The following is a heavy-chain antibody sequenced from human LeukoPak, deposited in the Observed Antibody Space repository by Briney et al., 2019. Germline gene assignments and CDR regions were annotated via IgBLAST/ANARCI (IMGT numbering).Heavy chain of an antibody. D-gene: IGHD3-10*01. Sequence: SQTLSLTGTVSGGSISSGDYYWSWIRQPPGRGLEWIGYIYYSGSTYYNPSLRGGVTISVDTSKNHCSLKLRAVAASARPWYDCARVVWYYYGSGNWFDAWGQGTLVT. CDR3: ARVVWYYYGSGNWFDA. CDR1: GGSISSGDYY. J-gene: IGHJ5*02. V-gene: IGHV4-30-4*08. CDR2: IYYSGST.